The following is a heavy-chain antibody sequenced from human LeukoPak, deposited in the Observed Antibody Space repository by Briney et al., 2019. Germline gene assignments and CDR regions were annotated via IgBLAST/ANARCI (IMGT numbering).Heavy chain of an antibody. CDR2: INPNSGGT. D-gene: IGHD2-2*02. Sequence: ASVKVSCKASGYTFTGYYMHWVRQAPGQGLEWMGWINPNSGGTNYAQKFQGRVTMTRDTSTSTVYMELSSLRSEDTAVYYCARGLGRCSSTSCYTARYFDYWGQGTLVTVSS. V-gene: IGHV1-2*02. CDR1: GYTFTGYY. CDR3: ARGLGRCSSTSCYTARYFDY. J-gene: IGHJ4*02.